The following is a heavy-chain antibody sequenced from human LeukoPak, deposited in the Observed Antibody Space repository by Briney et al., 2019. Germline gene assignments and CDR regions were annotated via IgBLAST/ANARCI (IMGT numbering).Heavy chain of an antibody. V-gene: IGHV3-23*01. J-gene: IGHJ4*02. CDR2: ISGSGGST. Sequence: PGGSLRLSCAASGFTFSNYAMSWVRQAPGKGLEWVSGISGSGGSTYYADSVKGRFTISRDNSKNTLYLQMNSLRAEDTAVYYCARDGAGHYFDYWGQGALVTVSS. D-gene: IGHD1-14*01. CDR1: GFTFSNYA. CDR3: ARDGAGHYFDY.